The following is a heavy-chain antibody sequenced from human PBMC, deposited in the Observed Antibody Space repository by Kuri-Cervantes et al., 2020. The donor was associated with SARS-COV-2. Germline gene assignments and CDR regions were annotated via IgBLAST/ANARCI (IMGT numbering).Heavy chain of an antibody. D-gene: IGHD3-10*01. CDR3: ARESGSGNFDY. CDR1: GGSISSGDYY. Sequence: LRLSCTVSGGSISSGDYYWSWIRQPPGKGLEWIGYIYYSGSTYYNSSLKSRVTISVDTSKNQFSLKLSSVTAADTAVYYCARESGSGNFDYWGQGTLVTVSS. J-gene: IGHJ4*02. V-gene: IGHV4-30-4*08. CDR2: IYYSGST.